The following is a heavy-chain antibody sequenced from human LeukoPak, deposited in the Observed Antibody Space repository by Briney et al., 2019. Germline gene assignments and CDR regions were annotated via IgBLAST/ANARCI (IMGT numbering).Heavy chain of an antibody. V-gene: IGHV3-23*01. CDR1: RFTCCSLD. CDR2: TFGSGGSS. D-gene: IGHD5-18*01. Sequence: GVSLRLSCEAPRFTCCSLDMLWVRQAPGKGRKGLAGTFGSGGSSHYADSVRGRFTISRDNPRNTVYLQINSLRAEDTAVYYCGKTTVGYSSGQKPAWPVDYWGQGTLVTVSS. CDR3: GKTTVGYSSGQKPAWPVDY. J-gene: IGHJ4*02.